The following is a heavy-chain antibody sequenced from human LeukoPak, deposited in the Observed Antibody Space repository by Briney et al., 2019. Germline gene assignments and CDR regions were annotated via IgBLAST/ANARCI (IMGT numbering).Heavy chain of an antibody. CDR2: ISYDGSNK. D-gene: IGHD6-13*01. CDR1: GFTFSSYG. Sequence: GRSLRLSCAASGFTFSSYGMHWVRQAPGKGLEWVAVISYDGSNKYYADSVKGRSTISRDNSKNTLYLQMNSLRAEDTAVYYCAKDRAGPFDYWGQGTLVTVSS. J-gene: IGHJ4*02. CDR3: AKDRAGPFDY. V-gene: IGHV3-30*18.